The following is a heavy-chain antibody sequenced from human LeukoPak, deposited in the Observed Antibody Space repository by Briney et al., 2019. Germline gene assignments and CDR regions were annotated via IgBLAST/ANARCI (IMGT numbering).Heavy chain of an antibody. D-gene: IGHD3-22*01. CDR1: GFTVSSNS. V-gene: IGHV3-53*01. J-gene: IGHJ5*02. CDR3: ARDLGQYYDTSDNWFDP. Sequence: AGGSLRLSCTVSGFTVSSNSMSWVRQAPGEGLEWVSFIYSGGNTHYSDSVKGRSTISRDNSKNTLYLQMNSLRAEDTAVYYCARDLGQYYDTSDNWFDPWGQRTLVTISS. CDR2: IYSGGNT.